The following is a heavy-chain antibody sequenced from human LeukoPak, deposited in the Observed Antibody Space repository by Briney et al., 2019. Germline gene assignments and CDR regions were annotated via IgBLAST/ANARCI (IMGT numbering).Heavy chain of an antibody. J-gene: IGHJ5*02. D-gene: IGHD3-10*01. CDR2: INHSGST. CDR3: ARSDMVRGVSNNWFDP. CDR1: GDSISSPFYY. V-gene: IGHV4-39*07. Sequence: SETLSLTCTVSGDSISSPFYYWSWIRQPPGKGLEWIGEINHSGSTNYNPSLKSRVTISVDTSKNQFSLKLSSVTAADTAVYYCARSDMVRGVSNNWFDPWGQGTLVTVSS.